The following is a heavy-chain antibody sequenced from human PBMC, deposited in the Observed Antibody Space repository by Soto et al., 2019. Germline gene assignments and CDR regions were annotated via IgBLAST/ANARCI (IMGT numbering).Heavy chain of an antibody. CDR3: ARYNIRISTFDL. CDR1: GGSISSGVHS. D-gene: IGHD1-20*01. CDR2: IFQREST. Sequence: QLQLQESGSGLVKPSQTLSLTCAVSGGSISSGVHSWSWIRQPPGKGLEWIGYIFQRESTYYTPSLQSRVTISIDRSKNQFSLKLTSVTAADTAVYYCARYNIRISTFDLWGQGNRVTVSS. J-gene: IGHJ5*02. V-gene: IGHV4-30-2*01.